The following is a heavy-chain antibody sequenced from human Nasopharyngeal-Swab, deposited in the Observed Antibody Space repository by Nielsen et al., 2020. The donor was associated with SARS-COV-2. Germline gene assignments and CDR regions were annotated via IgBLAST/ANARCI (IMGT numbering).Heavy chain of an antibody. Sequence: GESLKISCAASGFTFSSYAMHWVRQAPGKGLKWVAIIWYDGSNKYYADSVKGRFTISRDNSKNTLYLQMNSLRAEDTAVYYCARAGDLNYDFWSGYPYNWFDPWGQGTLVTVSS. J-gene: IGHJ5*02. CDR1: GFTFSSYA. CDR2: IWYDGSNK. D-gene: IGHD3-3*01. CDR3: ARAGDLNYDFWSGYPYNWFDP. V-gene: IGHV3-33*01.